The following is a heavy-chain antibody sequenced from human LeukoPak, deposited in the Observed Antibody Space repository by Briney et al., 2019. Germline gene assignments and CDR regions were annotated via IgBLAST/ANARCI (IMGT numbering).Heavy chain of an antibody. D-gene: IGHD3-22*01. J-gene: IGHJ4*02. CDR3: ARAHYYDSSGYNDY. CDR2: IYSGGST. V-gene: IGHV3-53*01. Sequence: GGSLRLSCAASGFTVSSNYMSWVRQAPGKGLEWVSVIYSGGSTYYADSVKGRFTISRDNSKNTLYLQMNSLRAEDTAVYYCARAHYYDSSGYNDYWGQGTLVTVSS. CDR1: GFTVSSNY.